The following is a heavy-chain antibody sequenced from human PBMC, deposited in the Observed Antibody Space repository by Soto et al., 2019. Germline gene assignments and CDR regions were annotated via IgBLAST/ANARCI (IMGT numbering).Heavy chain of an antibody. Sequence: PGGSLRLSCAASGFTFSSYAMHWVRQAPGKGLEWVAVISYGGSNKYYADSVKGRFTISRDNSKNTLYLQMNSLRAEDTAVYYCAREKQLVPSDYWGQGTLVTVSS. CDR1: GFTFSSYA. J-gene: IGHJ4*02. CDR3: AREKQLVPSDY. CDR2: ISYGGSNK. V-gene: IGHV3-30-3*01. D-gene: IGHD6-13*01.